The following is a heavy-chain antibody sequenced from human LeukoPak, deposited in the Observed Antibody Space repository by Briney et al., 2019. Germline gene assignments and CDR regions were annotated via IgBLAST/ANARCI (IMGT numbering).Heavy chain of an antibody. Sequence: SETLSLTCTVSSGSISTSNYYWGWVRQPPGKALEWIGNIFYSGSTYYSPSLKSRVTISLDTSRNQFSLKLNSVTAADTAVYHCARDHGTTRHAFDIWGQGTMVTVSS. CDR3: ARDHGTTRHAFDI. D-gene: IGHD4-17*01. J-gene: IGHJ3*02. CDR2: IFYSGST. V-gene: IGHV4-39*07. CDR1: SGSISTSNYY.